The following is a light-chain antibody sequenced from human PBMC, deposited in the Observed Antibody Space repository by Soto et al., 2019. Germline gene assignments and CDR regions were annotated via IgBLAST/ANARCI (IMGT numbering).Light chain of an antibody. V-gene: IGKV1-8*01. CDR3: QQSYSSPPMYT. J-gene: IGKJ2*01. CDR2: AAS. Sequence: AIRMTQSPSSFSASTGDRVTITCRASQGISSYLAWYQQKPGKAPKLLIYAASTLQSGVPSRFSGSGSGTDFTLTISCLQSEDFATYYCQQSYSSPPMYTFGQGTKVDIK. CDR1: QGISSY.